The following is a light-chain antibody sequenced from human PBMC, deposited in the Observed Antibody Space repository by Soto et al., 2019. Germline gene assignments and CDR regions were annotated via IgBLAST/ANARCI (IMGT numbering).Light chain of an antibody. CDR2: GAS. CDR3: LQYGSSPFT. Sequence: EIVLTQSPGTLSLSPGERATLSCRASQSVSSNFLAWYQQKPGQAPRLLIYGASNRATGIPERFSGSGSGTDLTLTISRLEPEDFAVYYCLQYGSSPFTFGPGTKVDIK. J-gene: IGKJ3*01. CDR1: QSVSSNF. V-gene: IGKV3-20*01.